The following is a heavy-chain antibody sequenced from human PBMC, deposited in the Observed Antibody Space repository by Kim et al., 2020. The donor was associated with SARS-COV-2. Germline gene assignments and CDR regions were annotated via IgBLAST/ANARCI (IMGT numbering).Heavy chain of an antibody. D-gene: IGHD6-25*01. Sequence: ASVKVSCKASGYTFTAYYMHWVRQAPGQGLEWMGRIDSSSGGTNYAQKFQDRVTMTRDTSISTAYMELNRLISDDTAVYYCASRIAAIEAVPDYWGQGTLVTVSS. J-gene: IGHJ4*02. V-gene: IGHV1-2*06. CDR2: IDSSSGGT. CDR1: GYTFTAYY. CDR3: ASRIAAIEAVPDY.